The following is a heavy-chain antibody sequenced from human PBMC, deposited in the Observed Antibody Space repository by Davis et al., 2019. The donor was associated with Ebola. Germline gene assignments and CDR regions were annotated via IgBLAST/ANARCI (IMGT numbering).Heavy chain of an antibody. J-gene: IGHJ4*02. CDR2: ISAYNGNT. D-gene: IGHD1-26*01. Sequence: AASVNVSCQASGYTFTSYGISWVRQAPGQGLEWMGWISAYNGNTNYAQKLQGRVTMTTDTSTSTAYMELRSLRSDDTAVYYCARDNLVGATDYWGQGTLVTVSS. V-gene: IGHV1-18*01. CDR1: GYTFTSYG. CDR3: ARDNLVGATDY.